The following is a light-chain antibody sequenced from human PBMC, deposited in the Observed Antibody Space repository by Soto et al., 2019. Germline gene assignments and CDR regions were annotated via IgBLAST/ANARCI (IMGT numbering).Light chain of an antibody. Sequence: VLPQSAAPLSVSPGEGVTLSWRASQTVPSRIAWYQQKPGQAPRLLLYGASTRATGVPDRFSGTGSGTEFTLTISSLKSEAYGVYYCQQYKSWPPITFGQGTRLEIK. CDR3: QQYKSWPPIT. CDR1: QTVPSR. CDR2: GAS. J-gene: IGKJ5*01. V-gene: IGKV3-15*01.